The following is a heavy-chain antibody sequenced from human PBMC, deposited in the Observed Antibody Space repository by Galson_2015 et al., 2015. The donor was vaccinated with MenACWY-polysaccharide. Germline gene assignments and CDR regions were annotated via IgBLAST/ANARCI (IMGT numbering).Heavy chain of an antibody. CDR3: ARAVGDLDY. V-gene: IGHV3-21*04. CDR2: ISSGSSYI. J-gene: IGHJ4*02. CDR1: GFTFSDYS. Sequence: SLRLSCAASGFTFSDYSMNWVRQAPGKGLEWVSSISSGSSYIFYADSVKGRFTISRDNAKNSLYLQMNSLSAEDTAVYYCARAVGDLDYWGQGTLVTVSS. D-gene: IGHD2-21*02.